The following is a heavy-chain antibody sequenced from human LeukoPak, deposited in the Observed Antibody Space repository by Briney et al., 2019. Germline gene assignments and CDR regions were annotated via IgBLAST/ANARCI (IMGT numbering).Heavy chain of an antibody. Sequence: GGSLRLPCAASGFIFDNYAKHGVRQAPGKGLEWLSIISWNSGYIGYADSVKGRFTISRDNAKRSLDLQMNSLRAEDTAFYYCARVRGTYSSGYFFDYWCPGTMVTVSS. V-gene: IGHV3-9*01. J-gene: IGHJ4*02. CDR1: GFIFDNYA. CDR2: ISWNSGYI. D-gene: IGHD6-19*01. CDR3: ARVRGTYSSGYFFDY.